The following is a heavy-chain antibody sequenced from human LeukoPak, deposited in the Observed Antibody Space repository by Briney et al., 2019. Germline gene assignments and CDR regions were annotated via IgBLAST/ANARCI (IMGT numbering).Heavy chain of an antibody. V-gene: IGHV3-23*01. CDR2: ISGSGGST. D-gene: IGHD2-15*01. CDR3: AKNRYCSGNTCFKDAFDI. J-gene: IGHJ3*02. Sequence: PGGSLRLSCAASGFTFSSYAMSWVRQAPGKGLEWVSAISGSGGSTYYADSVKGRFTISRDNSKNTLYLQMNSLRAEDTAMYYCAKNRYCSGNTCFKDAFDIWGQGTMVTVSS. CDR1: GFTFSSYA.